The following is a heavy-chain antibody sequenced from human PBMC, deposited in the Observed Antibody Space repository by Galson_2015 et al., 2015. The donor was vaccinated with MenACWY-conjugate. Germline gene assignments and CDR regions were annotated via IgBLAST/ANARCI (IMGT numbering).Heavy chain of an antibody. CDR1: GFTVCSHY. V-gene: IGHV3-53*01. J-gene: IGHJ4*02. CDR2: VYSGGST. Sequence: SLRLSCAASGFTVCSHYMSCGRQAAGKGLEWVSIVYSGGSTYYADSVKGRFTISRDNSKNTLYLQMNSLRAEDTAVYYCARSYSGSAPLDYWGQGTLVTVSS. D-gene: IGHD1-26*01. CDR3: ARSYSGSAPLDY.